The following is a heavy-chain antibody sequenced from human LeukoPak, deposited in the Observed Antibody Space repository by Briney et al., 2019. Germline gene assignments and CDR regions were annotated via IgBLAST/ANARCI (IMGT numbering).Heavy chain of an antibody. CDR1: GFTFSNYA. CDR3: AKWGDYDILTGYYDSDY. Sequence: GASLRLSYAASGFTFSNYAMSWVRQAPGKGLEWVSAIVGSGGSTYYADSVKGRFTISRDNPKNTLYLQMNSLRAEDTAVYYCAKWGDYDILTGYYDSDYWGQGTLVTVSS. CDR2: IVGSGGST. V-gene: IGHV3-23*01. D-gene: IGHD3-9*01. J-gene: IGHJ4*02.